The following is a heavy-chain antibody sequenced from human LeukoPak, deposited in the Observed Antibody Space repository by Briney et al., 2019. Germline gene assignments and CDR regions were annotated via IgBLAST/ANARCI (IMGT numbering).Heavy chain of an antibody. CDR1: GYTFTGYY. J-gene: IGHJ4*02. CDR2: INPNSGGT. CDR3: ARSRDGYNDFGYFDY. V-gene: IGHV1-2*02. D-gene: IGHD5-24*01. Sequence: ASVKVSCKASGYTFTGYYMHWVRQAPGQGLEWMGWINPNSGGTNYAQKFQGRVTMTRDTSISTAYMELSRLRSDDTAVYYCARSRDGYNDFGYFDYWGQGTLVTVSS.